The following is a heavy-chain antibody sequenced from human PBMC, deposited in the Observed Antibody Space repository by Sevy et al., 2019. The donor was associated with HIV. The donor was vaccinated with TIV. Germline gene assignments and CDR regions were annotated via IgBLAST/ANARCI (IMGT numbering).Heavy chain of an antibody. CDR3: ATQYSYDN. V-gene: IGHV1-2*02. J-gene: IGHJ4*02. Sequence: ASVKVSCKASGHTFSDYYIQWVRQAPGQGLEWMGWINSNSGAISYAQKFRDRVTMTSDTSISTAYMELSRLRSDDTAVYYCATQYSYDNWGQGTLVTVSS. CDR1: GHTFSDYY. CDR2: INSNSGAI. D-gene: IGHD4-4*01.